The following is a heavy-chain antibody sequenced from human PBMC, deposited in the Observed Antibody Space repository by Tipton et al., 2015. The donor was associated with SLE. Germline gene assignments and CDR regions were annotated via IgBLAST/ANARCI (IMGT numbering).Heavy chain of an antibody. CDR1: GGSISSSSYY. J-gene: IGHJ2*01. CDR2: IYYSGNT. D-gene: IGHD2-2*01. CDR3: ARRLVAAANDWYFGL. Sequence: TLSLTCTVSGGSISSSSYYWGWIRQPLGKGLEWIGSIYYSGNTYYNPSLKSRVTISVDTSKNQFSLKLSSVTAADTAVYYCARRLVAAANDWYFGLWGRGTLVTVSS. V-gene: IGHV4-39*07.